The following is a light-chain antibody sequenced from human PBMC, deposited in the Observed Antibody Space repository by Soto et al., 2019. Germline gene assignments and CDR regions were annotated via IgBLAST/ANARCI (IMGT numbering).Light chain of an antibody. CDR3: SSYRTSNTRQIV. J-gene: IGLJ1*01. Sequence: QSALTQPASVSGSPGQSITISCTGTSSDDGGYNYVSWYQHHPGKAPKLMIYDVSNRPSGVSNRFSGSKSGNTASLSISGLQPEDEADYYCSSYRTSNTRQIVCGTGTKVTVL. CDR1: SSDDGGYNY. CDR2: DVS. V-gene: IGLV2-14*03.